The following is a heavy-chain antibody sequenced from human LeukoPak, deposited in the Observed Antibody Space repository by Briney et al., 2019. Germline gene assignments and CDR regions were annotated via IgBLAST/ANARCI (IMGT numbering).Heavy chain of an antibody. CDR1: GFTFSSYW. CDR3: ARDPYSGSYGPYYYYYMDV. Sequence: TGGSLRLSCAASGFTFSSYWMHWVRQAPGKGPEWVSSITSSSSYIYYADSVKGRFTISRDNAKNSLYLQMDSLRVEDTAVYYCARDPYSGSYGPYYYYYMDVWGEGTTVTISS. V-gene: IGHV3-21*06. J-gene: IGHJ6*03. CDR2: ITSSSSYI. D-gene: IGHD1-26*01.